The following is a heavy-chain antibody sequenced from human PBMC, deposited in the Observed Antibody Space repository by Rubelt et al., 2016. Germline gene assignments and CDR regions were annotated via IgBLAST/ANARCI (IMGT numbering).Heavy chain of an antibody. J-gene: IGHJ5*02. CDR2: INLSGGST. CDR1: GYTFTSYY. D-gene: IGHD3-3*01. Sequence: QVQLVQSGAEVKKPGASVKVSCKASGYTFTSYYMHWVRQAPGQGLEWMGIINLSGGSTSYAQKFQGRVTMTRETSTTTVYMELSSLRSEDTAVDYCARSPRYDFEDNWFDPWGQGTLVTVSS. CDR3: ARSPRYDFEDNWFDP. V-gene: IGHV1-46*01.